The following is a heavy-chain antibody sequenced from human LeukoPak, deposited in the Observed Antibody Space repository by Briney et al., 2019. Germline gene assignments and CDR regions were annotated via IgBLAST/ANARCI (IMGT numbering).Heavy chain of an antibody. Sequence: GGSLSLSCAASGFTFSSYAMRWVRQAPGQGLEGVSAIDGSGSHTHYADSVRGRFTISRDNSMNTLSLQMNSLRAEDTAVYYCAKDRLAVGGHDFDYWGQGTLVTVSS. CDR3: AKDRLAVGGHDFDY. J-gene: IGHJ4*02. CDR2: IDGSGSHT. CDR1: GFTFSSYA. V-gene: IGHV3-23*01. D-gene: IGHD6-19*01.